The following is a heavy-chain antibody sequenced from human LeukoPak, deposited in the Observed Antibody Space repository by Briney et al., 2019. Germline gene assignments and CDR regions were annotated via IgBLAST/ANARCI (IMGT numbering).Heavy chain of an antibody. J-gene: IGHJ4*02. V-gene: IGHV3-30-3*01. CDR1: GFTLSSYA. D-gene: IGHD1-7*01. CDR2: ISYDGTKK. CDR3: ARAGAGTFDIDY. Sequence: QPGGSLRLSCAASGFTLSSYAMHWVRQVPGKGLEWVAVISYDGTKKYYADSVKGRFTSSRDNSKNTLYLQMNSLRPEDTAVYYCARAGAGTFDIDYWGQGTLVTVSS.